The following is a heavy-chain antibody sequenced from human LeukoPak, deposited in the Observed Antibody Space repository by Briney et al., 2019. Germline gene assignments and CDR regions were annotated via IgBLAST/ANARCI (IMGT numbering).Heavy chain of an antibody. V-gene: IGHV1-2*02. CDR1: GYTFIGYY. Sequence: ASVKVSFKASGYTFIGYYMHWVRQAPAQGLEGMGWINPNSGGTNYAQKFQGRVTMTRDTSISTAYMELSRLRSDDTAVYYCARDLRGVVVVAATPGYWGQGTLVTVSS. J-gene: IGHJ4*02. CDR3: ARDLRGVVVVAATPGY. CDR2: INPNSGGT. D-gene: IGHD2-15*01.